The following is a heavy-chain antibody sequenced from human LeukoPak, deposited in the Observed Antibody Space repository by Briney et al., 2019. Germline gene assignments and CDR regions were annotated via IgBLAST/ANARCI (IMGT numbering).Heavy chain of an antibody. J-gene: IGHJ6*02. V-gene: IGHV3-21*01. CDR1: GFTFSSYS. Sequence: GGSLRLSCAASGFTFSSYSMNWVGQAPGKGVEWVSSISSSSSYIYYADSVKGGFTISREKAKNSLYLPMNSLRAEDTAVYYCARGPYCSSTSCYKYYYGIDVWGHGTPVTVSS. D-gene: IGHD2-2*02. CDR3: ARGPYCSSTSCYKYYYGIDV. CDR2: ISSSSSYI.